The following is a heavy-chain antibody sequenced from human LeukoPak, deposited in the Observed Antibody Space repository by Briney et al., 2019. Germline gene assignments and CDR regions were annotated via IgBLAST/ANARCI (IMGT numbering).Heavy chain of an antibody. V-gene: IGHV3-30*02. J-gene: IGHJ4*02. CDR1: GFTFSSYG. Sequence: PGGSLRLPCAASGFTFSSYGMHWVRQAPGKGLEWVPFIRYDGSNKYYADSVKGRFTISRDNSKNTLYLQMNSLRAEDTAVYYCAKAVGPFADSSGYPYYFDYWGQGTLVTVSS. CDR2: IRYDGSNK. D-gene: IGHD3-22*01. CDR3: AKAVGPFADSSGYPYYFDY.